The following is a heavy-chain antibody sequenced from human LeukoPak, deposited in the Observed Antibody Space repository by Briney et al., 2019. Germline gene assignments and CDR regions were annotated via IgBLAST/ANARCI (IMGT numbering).Heavy chain of an antibody. CDR2: IHAGGST. J-gene: IGHJ4*02. V-gene: IGHV4-61*02. CDR3: AREIDYDNVWGTFDY. Sequence: SETLSLTCTVSGGSIRSGSYYWSWIRQPAGKGLEWIGRIHAGGSTNYNPSLKSRVTMSLDTSKNQFSLKVSSVTAADTAVYYCAREIDYDNVWGTFDYWGQGTLVTVSS. D-gene: IGHD3-16*01. CDR1: GGSIRSGSYY.